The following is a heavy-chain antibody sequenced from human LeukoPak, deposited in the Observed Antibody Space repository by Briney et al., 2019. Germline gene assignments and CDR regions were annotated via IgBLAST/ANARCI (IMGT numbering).Heavy chain of an antibody. J-gene: IGHJ3*02. D-gene: IGHD4-17*01. CDR3: ARDLVTVTKGFDI. CDR1: DDSFISHY. Sequence: SETLSLTCAVSDDSFISHYWTWIRQPPGKGLEWMGYISYIASTKYNPSLESRVTISIDTSKNHSSLKLSCVTAAGTAVYYCARDLVTVTKGFDIWGEGTMVSVSS. CDR2: ISYIAST. V-gene: IGHV4-59*11.